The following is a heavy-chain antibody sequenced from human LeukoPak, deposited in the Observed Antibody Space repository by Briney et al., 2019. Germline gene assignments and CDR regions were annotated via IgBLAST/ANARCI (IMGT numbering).Heavy chain of an antibody. CDR2: TYWDDDK. D-gene: IGHD1-7*01. Sequence: SGPTLVEPPQTLTLTCTFSGFSLSTGGVGVGWIRQPPGKALEWLPFTYWDDDKRYSPSLRSRLTITKDTSKNQVVLTMTNMDPVDTATYYCANRRAYGGNWNSGAFDIWGQGTVVSVSS. V-gene: IGHV2-5*02. CDR3: ANRRAYGGNWNSGAFDI. CDR1: GFSLSTGGVG. J-gene: IGHJ3*02.